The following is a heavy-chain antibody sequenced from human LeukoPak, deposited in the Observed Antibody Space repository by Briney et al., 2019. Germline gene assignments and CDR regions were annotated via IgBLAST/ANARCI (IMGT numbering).Heavy chain of an antibody. CDR1: GFTFSSYW. V-gene: IGHV3-74*01. Sequence: GGSLRLSCAASGFTFSSYWMHWVRQAPGKGLGWVSRINSDGSSTIYADSVKGRFTISRDNAKNTLYLQMNSLSAEDTAVYYCARDTAPESSTVDYWGQGTLVTVSS. J-gene: IGHJ4*02. CDR2: INSDGSST. D-gene: IGHD2-2*01. CDR3: ARDTAPESSTVDY.